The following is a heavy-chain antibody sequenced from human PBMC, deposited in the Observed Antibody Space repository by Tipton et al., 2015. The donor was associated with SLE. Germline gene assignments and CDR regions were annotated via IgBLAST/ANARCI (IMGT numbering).Heavy chain of an antibody. V-gene: IGHV4-34*01. J-gene: IGHJ2*01. CDR2: INHSGST. Sequence: QVQLVQSGAEVKKPGESLKISCKGSGYSFTSYWIGWVRQPPGKGLEWIGEINHSGSTNYNPSLKSRVTISVDTSKNQFSLKLSSVTAADTAVYYCARDTRDTGGYFDLWGRGTLVTVSS. D-gene: IGHD5-18*01. CDR3: ARDTRDTGGYFDL. CDR1: GYSFTSYW.